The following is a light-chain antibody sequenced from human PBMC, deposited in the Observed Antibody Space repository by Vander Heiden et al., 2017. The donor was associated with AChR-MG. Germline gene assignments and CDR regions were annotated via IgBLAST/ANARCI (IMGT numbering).Light chain of an antibody. J-gene: IGKJ2*01. CDR1: QSVSSNC. V-gene: IGKV3-20*01. CDR3: QQYGSSPPHT. Sequence: EIVLTQSPATLSLSPGERATLSCRASQSVSSNCLAWYQQKPGQAPRLLIFGASSRATGITDRFSGSGSGTDFTLTISRREPQEFALYYCQQYGSSPPHTFGQGTKLEIK. CDR2: GAS.